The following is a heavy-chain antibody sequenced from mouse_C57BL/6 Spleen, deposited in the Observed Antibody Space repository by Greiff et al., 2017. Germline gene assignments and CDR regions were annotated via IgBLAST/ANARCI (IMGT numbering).Heavy chain of an antibody. CDR3: ARAYSNYVPWFAY. CDR2: INYDGSST. Sequence: DVKLQESEGGLVQPGSSMKLSCTASGFTFSDYYMAWVRQVPEKGLEWVANINYDGSSTYYLDSLKSRFIISRDNAKNILYLQMSSLKSEDTATYYCARAYSNYVPWFAYWGQGTLVTVSA. J-gene: IGHJ3*01. V-gene: IGHV5-16*01. CDR1: GFTFSDYY. D-gene: IGHD2-5*01.